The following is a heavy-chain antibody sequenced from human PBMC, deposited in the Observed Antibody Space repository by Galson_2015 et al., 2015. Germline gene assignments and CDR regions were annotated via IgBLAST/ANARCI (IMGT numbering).Heavy chain of an antibody. CDR3: VRVGPADYNGYRANRDY. J-gene: IGHJ4*02. V-gene: IGHV3-48*02. Sequence: SLKLSCATSGFSFSAYSMHWVRQAPGKGLEWVSYINGRSSTIYYADSVKGRFTVSRDNAKNSLYLQMNSLRDEDTAIYYCVRVGPADYNGYRANRDYWGQGTLVIVSS. CDR2: INGRSSTI. CDR1: GFSFSAYS. D-gene: IGHD4-11*01.